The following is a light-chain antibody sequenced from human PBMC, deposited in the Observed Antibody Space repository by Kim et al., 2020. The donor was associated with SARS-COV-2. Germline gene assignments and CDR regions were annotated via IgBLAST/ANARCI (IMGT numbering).Light chain of an antibody. V-gene: IGLV3-21*04. CDR1: NLGSKS. Sequence: PGKTARITCGGNNLGSKSVHWYQQTPGQAPVLVIYYDSDRPSGIPERFSGSNSGNTATLTISRVEAGDEADYYCQVWDSSSDHVVFGGGTQLTVL. J-gene: IGLJ2*01. CDR2: YDS. CDR3: QVWDSSSDHVV.